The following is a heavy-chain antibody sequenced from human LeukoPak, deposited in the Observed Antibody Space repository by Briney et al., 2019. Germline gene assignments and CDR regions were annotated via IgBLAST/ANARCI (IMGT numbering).Heavy chain of an antibody. J-gene: IGHJ5*02. D-gene: IGHD1-26*01. V-gene: IGHV5-51*01. CDR2: IYPSDSDT. Sequence: GESLKISCKGSGYSFTSYWITWVRQMPGKGLEWMGVIYPSDSDTRYSPSFQGQVTISADKSISTAYLQWSSLKASDTAIYYCARHWGPGGSDNNWFDPWGQGTLVTVSS. CDR3: ARHWGPGGSDNNWFDP. CDR1: GYSFTSYW.